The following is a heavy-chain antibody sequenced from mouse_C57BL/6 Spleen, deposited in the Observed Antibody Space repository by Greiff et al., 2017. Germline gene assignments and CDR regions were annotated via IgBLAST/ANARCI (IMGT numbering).Heavy chain of an antibody. J-gene: IGHJ2*01. CDR2: IYPGSGST. CDR1: GYTFTSYW. V-gene: IGHV1-55*01. CDR3: ARSYGNYCFDY. Sequence: QVHVKQPGAELVKPGASVKMSCKASGYTFTSYWITWVKQRPGQGLEWIGDIYPGSGSTNYNEKFKSKATLTVDTSSSTAYMQLSSLTSEDSAVYYCARSYGNYCFDYWGQGTTLTVSS. D-gene: IGHD2-1*01.